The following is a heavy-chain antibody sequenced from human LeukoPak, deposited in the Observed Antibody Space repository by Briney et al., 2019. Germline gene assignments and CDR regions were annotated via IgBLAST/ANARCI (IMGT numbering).Heavy chain of an antibody. J-gene: IGHJ3*02. Sequence: SETLSLTCGVSGGSISSSNWWSWVRQPPGKGLEWIGYIYYSGSTNYNPSLKSRVTISVDTSKNKFSLKLSSVTAADTAVYYCARVGDIRITMVRGVMGAFDIWGQGTMVTVSS. D-gene: IGHD3-10*01. V-gene: IGHV4-4*02. CDR2: IYYSGST. CDR1: GGSISSSNW. CDR3: ARVGDIRITMVRGVMGAFDI.